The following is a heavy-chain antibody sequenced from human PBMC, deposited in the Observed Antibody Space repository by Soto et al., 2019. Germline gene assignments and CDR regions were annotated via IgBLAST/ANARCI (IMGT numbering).Heavy chain of an antibody. D-gene: IGHD6-13*01. Sequence: QVQLQESGPGLVKPSQTLSLTCTVSGGSISSGDYYWSWIRQPPGKGLEWIGYIYYSGSTCYNPSRKRRVTISVDTSKNQFALKLSSVTAADTAVYYCARERPDGSRLDPWGQGTLVTVSS. V-gene: IGHV4-30-4*01. CDR2: IYYSGST. CDR1: GGSISSGDYY. CDR3: ARERPDGSRLDP. J-gene: IGHJ5*02.